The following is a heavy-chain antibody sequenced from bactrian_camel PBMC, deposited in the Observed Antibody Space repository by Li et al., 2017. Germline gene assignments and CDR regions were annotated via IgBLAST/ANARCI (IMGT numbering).Heavy chain of an antibody. J-gene: IGHJ4*01. D-gene: IGHD5*01. CDR1: GFTFSTYD. CDR2: INSGGGFT. V-gene: IGHV3S40*01. Sequence: VQLVESGGALVQPGGSLRLSCAASGFTFSTYDMSWVRQAPGKGLEWVSVINSGGGFTYYTDSVKGRFTVSRDNAKNTVYLHLNSLKTEDTAIYYCTIRGGPCELGHRSPSQGTQVTVS.